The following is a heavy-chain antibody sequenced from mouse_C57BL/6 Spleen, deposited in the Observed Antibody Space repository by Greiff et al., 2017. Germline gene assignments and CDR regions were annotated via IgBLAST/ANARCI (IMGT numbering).Heavy chain of an antibody. D-gene: IGHD2-5*01. CDR2: ISDGGSYT. Sequence: EVQVVESGGGLVKPGGSLKLSCAASGFTFSSYAMSWVRQTPEKRLEWVATISDGGSYTYYPDNVKGRFTISRDNAKNNLYLQMSHLKYEDTAIYYCTSYYSNGFAYWGQGTLVTVSA. J-gene: IGHJ3*01. V-gene: IGHV5-4*01. CDR1: GFTFSSYA. CDR3: TSYYSNGFAY.